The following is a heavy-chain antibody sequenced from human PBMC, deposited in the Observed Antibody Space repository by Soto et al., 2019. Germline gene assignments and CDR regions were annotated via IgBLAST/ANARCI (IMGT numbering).Heavy chain of an antibody. CDR1: GGSISSYY. CDR2: IYYSGST. Sequence: SETLSLTCTVSGGSISSYYWSWIRQPPGKGLEWIGYIYYSGSTNYNPSLKSRVTISVDTSKNQFSLKLSSVTAADTAVYYCARVNPRYYYYGMDVWGQGPTVTVPS. J-gene: IGHJ6*02. V-gene: IGHV4-59*01. CDR3: ARVNPRYYYYGMDV.